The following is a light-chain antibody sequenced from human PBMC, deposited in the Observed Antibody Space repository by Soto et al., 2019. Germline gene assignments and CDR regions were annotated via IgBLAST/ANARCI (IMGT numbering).Light chain of an antibody. CDR2: DAS. J-gene: IGKJ1*01. CDR1: QSVSSY. V-gene: IGKV3-11*01. CDR3: QERSNWPPLWT. Sequence: EIVLTQSPATLSLSPGERATLSCRASQSVSSYLAWYQQKPGQAPRLLIYDASNSATGIPTRFSGSGSGTDFSLTISSLEPEDFAVYYCQERSNWPPLWTFGQGTKVVIK.